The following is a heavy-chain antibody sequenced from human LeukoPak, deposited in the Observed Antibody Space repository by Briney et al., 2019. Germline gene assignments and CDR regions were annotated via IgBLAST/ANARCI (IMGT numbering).Heavy chain of an antibody. CDR1: AFIFSGHW. Sequence: GGSLRLSCEGSAFIFSGHWMNWVRHTPGKGLEWVASIMEDGCERGYVVSVKGRFSMSRDDPKGSLFFQLNSQRAEDRAVYYCARDLGYFTNGVCDTRFDYWGQGTLVAVS. J-gene: IGHJ4*02. D-gene: IGHD2-8*01. V-gene: IGHV3-7*03. CDR3: ARDLGYFTNGVCDTRFDY. CDR2: IMEDGCER.